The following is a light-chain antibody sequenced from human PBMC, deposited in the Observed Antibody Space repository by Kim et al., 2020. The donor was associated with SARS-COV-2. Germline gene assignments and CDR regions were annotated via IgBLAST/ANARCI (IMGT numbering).Light chain of an antibody. CDR1: QGINIF. V-gene: IGKV1-17*03. CDR2: AAC. Sequence: SADVRARVTITCRASQGINIFLAWFKQKTGKVPKCLIYAACRLQSGVPSRFTGSGSGTAFTPTSSSLQPEEFATYYCLKHQTYMYTSGQGTKLEI. J-gene: IGKJ2*01. CDR3: LKHQTYMYT.